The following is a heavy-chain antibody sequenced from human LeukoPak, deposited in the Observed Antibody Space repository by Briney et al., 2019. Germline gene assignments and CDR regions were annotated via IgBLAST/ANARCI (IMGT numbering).Heavy chain of an antibody. CDR2: ISSSGSTI. Sequence: GGSLRLSCAASGFTFSDYYMSWIRQAPGEGLEWVSYISSSGSTIYYADSVKGRFTISRDNAKNSLYPQMNSLRAEDTAVYYCARGAAYYYDSSGYGPVDYWGQGTLVTVSS. CDR1: GFTFSDYY. D-gene: IGHD3-22*01. CDR3: ARGAAYYYDSSGYGPVDY. J-gene: IGHJ4*02. V-gene: IGHV3-11*01.